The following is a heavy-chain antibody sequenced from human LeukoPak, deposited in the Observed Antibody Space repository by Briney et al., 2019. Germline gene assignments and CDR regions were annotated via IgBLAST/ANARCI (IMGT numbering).Heavy chain of an antibody. CDR2: IYYSGST. CDR3: TRSTNLEAFDI. D-gene: IGHD2-8*01. J-gene: IGHJ3*02. V-gene: IGHV4-59*01. CDR1: GGSISSYY. Sequence: SETLSLTCTVSGGSISSYYWSWIRQPPGKGLEWIGYIYYSGSTNYNPSLKSRVTVSVDTSKNQCSLKLSSVTTADTAVYYCTRSTNLEAFDIWGQGTMVTVSS.